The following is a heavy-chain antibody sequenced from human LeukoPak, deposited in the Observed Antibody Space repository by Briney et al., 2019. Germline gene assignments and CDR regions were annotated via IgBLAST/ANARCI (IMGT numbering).Heavy chain of an antibody. CDR1: GLTFSSYV. J-gene: IGHJ4*02. V-gene: IGHV3-23*01. D-gene: IGHD5-18*01. CDR3: ARDQYSYAHAAH. Sequence: GGSLRLSCAASGLTFSSYVMNWVRQAPGKGLEWVAGISYSAERTDYAGSVKGRFTISRDNSKNTLHLQMNSLRAEDTAVYYCARDQYSYAHAAHWGQGTLVTVSS. CDR2: ISYSAERT.